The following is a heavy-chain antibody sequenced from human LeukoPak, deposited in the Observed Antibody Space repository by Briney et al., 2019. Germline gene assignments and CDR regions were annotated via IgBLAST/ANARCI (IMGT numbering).Heavy chain of an antibody. J-gene: IGHJ4*02. D-gene: IGHD4-17*01. V-gene: IGHV3-23*01. Sequence: PGGSLRLSCAASGFTFNSYAMSWVRQVLGKGLEGVSSISSSGGSAYYVDSVKGRFTISRDNSKNTLYLQMDSLRAEDKAVYYCAESPMTRVTTGGFGFWGQGTLVTVSS. CDR3: AESPMTRVTTGGFGF. CDR2: ISSSGGSA. CDR1: GFTFNSYA.